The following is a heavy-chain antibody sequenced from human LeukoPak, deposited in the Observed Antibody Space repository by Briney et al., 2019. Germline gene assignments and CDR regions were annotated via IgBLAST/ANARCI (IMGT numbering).Heavy chain of an antibody. D-gene: IGHD7-27*01. Sequence: SVKVSCKASGGTFSSYAISWVRQAPGQGLEWIGGIIPIFGTANYAQKFQGRVTITADESTSTAYMELSSLRSEDTAVYYCARVVGLTGDWRDAFDIWGQGTMVTVSS. CDR1: GGTFSSYA. V-gene: IGHV1-69*13. J-gene: IGHJ3*02. CDR3: ARVVGLTGDWRDAFDI. CDR2: IIPIFGTA.